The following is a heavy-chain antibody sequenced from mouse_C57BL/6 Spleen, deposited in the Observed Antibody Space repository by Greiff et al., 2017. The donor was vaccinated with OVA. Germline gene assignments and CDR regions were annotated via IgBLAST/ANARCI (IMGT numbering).Heavy chain of an antibody. CDR3: AREDYYGSSYVGFAY. CDR1: GFTFSSYA. J-gene: IGHJ3*01. V-gene: IGHV5-4*01. CDR2: ISDGGSYT. D-gene: IGHD1-1*01. Sequence: EVQRVESGGGLVKPGGSLKLSCAASGFTFSSYAMSWVRQTPEKRLEWVATISDGGSYTYYPDNVKGRFTISRDNAKNNLYLQMSHLKSEDTAMYYCAREDYYGSSYVGFAYWGQGTLVTVSA.